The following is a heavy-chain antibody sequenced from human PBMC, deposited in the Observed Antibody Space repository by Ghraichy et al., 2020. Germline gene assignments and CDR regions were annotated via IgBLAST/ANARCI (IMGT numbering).Heavy chain of an antibody. Sequence: SETLSLTCAVYGGSFSGYYWTWIRQPPGKGLEWIGEINHSGSTNYNPSLKSRVTISVDTSKNQFSLKLSSVTAADTAEYYCVGYCSGGTCYHSFDSWGQGTLVTVSS. CDR3: VGYCSGGTCYHSFDS. D-gene: IGHD2-15*01. V-gene: IGHV4-34*01. CDR2: INHSGST. J-gene: IGHJ4*02. CDR1: GGSFSGYY.